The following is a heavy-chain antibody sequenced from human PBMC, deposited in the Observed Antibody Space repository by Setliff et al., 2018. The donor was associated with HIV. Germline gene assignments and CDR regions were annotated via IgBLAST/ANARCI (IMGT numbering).Heavy chain of an antibody. D-gene: IGHD1-26*01. J-gene: IGHJ4*02. CDR1: GYSISSGYY. V-gene: IGHV4-38-2*01. CDR2: IHHSGTT. CDR3: ARVPHRVVGTTTLLYHFDY. Sequence: SETLSLTCAVSGYSISSGYYWAWIRQSPGKGLDWIGSIHHSGTTHYNPSPKSRVTISVDTATNQVSLQVNSVTAVDTAVYYCARVPHRVVGTTTLLYHFDYWGLGTLVTVSS.